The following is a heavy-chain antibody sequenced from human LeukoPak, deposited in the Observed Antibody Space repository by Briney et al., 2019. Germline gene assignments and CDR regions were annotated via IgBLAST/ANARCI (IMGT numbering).Heavy chain of an antibody. CDR1: GGTFSSYA. CDR3: ARGFTIFGVVIPTPLDY. Sequence: ASVKVSCKASGGTFSSYAISWVRQAPGQGLEWMGGIIPIFGTANYAQKFQGRVTITADESTSTAYMELSSLRSEDTAVYYCARGFTIFGVVIPTPLDYWGQGTLVTVSS. J-gene: IGHJ4*02. D-gene: IGHD3-3*01. CDR2: IIPIFGTA. V-gene: IGHV1-69*13.